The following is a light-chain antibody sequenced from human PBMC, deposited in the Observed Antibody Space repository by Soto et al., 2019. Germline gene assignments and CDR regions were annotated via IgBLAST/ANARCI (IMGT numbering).Light chain of an antibody. J-gene: IGKJ1*01. V-gene: IGKV1-39*01. CDR1: QSISSY. CDR2: AAS. CDR3: QQSYSRT. Sequence: DIQMTQSPSSLSASVGDRVTITCRASQSISSYLNWYQQKPEKAPKLLIYAASSLQSGVPSRFSGSGAGTDFTLTISSLQPEDFATYYCQQSYSRTFGQGTKVEIK.